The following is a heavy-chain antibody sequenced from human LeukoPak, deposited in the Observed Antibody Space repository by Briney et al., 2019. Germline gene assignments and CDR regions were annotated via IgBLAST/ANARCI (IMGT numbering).Heavy chain of an antibody. CDR2: IYPGGSDT. CDR1: GFNFTSYW. D-gene: IGHD6-6*01. Sequence: GGALQISCEGSGFNFTSYWIAWGRQGPGKGEEWVGIIYPGGSDTTYSPSFQCQVTISADKSISTAYLQWSRLKASDTAMYYCARRSSVAVRLFDYWGQGTLVTVSS. J-gene: IGHJ4*02. CDR3: ARRSSVAVRLFDY. V-gene: IGHV5-51*01.